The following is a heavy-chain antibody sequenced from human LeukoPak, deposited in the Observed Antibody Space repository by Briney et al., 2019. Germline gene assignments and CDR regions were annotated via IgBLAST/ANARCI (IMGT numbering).Heavy chain of an antibody. D-gene: IGHD5-18*01. Sequence: ASVKVSCKASGYTFTDYYIHWVRQAPGQGLGWMGWISPNNDDTNYAQKFQGRVTMTRDTFISTAYMELTRLTSDDTAVYYCARRGSGYGYDYWGQGTLVTVSS. CDR1: GYTFTDYY. CDR2: ISPNNDDT. V-gene: IGHV1-2*02. CDR3: ARRGSGYGYDY. J-gene: IGHJ4*02.